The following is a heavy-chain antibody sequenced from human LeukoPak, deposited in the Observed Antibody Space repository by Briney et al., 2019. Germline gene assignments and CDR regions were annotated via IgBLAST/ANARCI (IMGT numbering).Heavy chain of an antibody. J-gene: IGHJ3*02. V-gene: IGHV3-11*06. CDR2: ISSSSSYT. D-gene: IGHD4-17*01. Sequence: XMSXIRQAPGKGLEWVSYISSSSSYTNYADSVKGRFTISRDNAKNSLYLQMNSLRAEDTAVYYCARGKGWGHGDYEESAFDIWGQGTMVTVSS. CDR1: X. CDR3: ARGKGWGHGDYEESAFDI.